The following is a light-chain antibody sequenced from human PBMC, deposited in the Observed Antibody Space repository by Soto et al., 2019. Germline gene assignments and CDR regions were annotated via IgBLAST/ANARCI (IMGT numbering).Light chain of an antibody. CDR3: CSYAGGYTYL. J-gene: IGLJ1*01. CDR2: DVA. CDR1: SRDVGGYKY. Sequence: QSALAQPASVSGSPGQSITISCTGTSRDVGGYKYVSWYQQNPCRPPKLMIYDVARCPSGVPDRFSGSKSGNKASLTIYXLQAEDEADYFCCSYAGGYTYLFGTGTKATV. V-gene: IGLV2-11*01.